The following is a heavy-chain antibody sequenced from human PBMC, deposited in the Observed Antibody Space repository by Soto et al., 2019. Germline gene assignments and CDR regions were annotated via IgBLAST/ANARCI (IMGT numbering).Heavy chain of an antibody. CDR3: ARAHEESNWFDP. J-gene: IGHJ5*02. V-gene: IGHV4-4*02. CDR2: IYHSGST. D-gene: IGHD3-10*01. CDR1: GGSISSSNW. Sequence: SETLSLTCAVSGGSISSSNWWSWVRQPPGKGLEWIGEIYHSGSTNYNPSLKSRVTISVDKSRNQFSLKLSSVTAADTAVYYCARAHEESNWFDPWGQGTLVTV.